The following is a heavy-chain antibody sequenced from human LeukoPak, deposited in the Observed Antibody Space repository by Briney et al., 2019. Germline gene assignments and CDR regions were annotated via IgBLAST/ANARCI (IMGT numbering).Heavy chain of an antibody. CDR3: ARDRVVPAAYFDY. D-gene: IGHD2-2*01. CDR2: IYYSGST. CDR1: GGSISSSSYY. V-gene: IGHV4-39*07. J-gene: IGHJ4*02. Sequence: SETLSLTCTVSGGSISSSSYYWGWIRQPPGKGLEWIGSIYYSGSTYYNPSLKSRVTISVDRSKNQFSLKLSSVTAADTAVYYCARDRVVPAAYFDYWGQGTLVTVSS.